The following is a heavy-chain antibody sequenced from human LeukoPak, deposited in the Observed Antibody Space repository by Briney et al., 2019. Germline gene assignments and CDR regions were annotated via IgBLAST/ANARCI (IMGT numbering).Heavy chain of an antibody. V-gene: IGHV4-61*02. CDR3: ARAPSTIFGVITLDYFDY. D-gene: IGHD3-3*01. Sequence: SQTLSLTCTVSGGSISSGSYYWSWIRQPAGKGLEWIGRVYTSGSTNYNPSLKSRVTISVDPSKNQCSLKLSYVTAADTAVYYCARAPSTIFGVITLDYFDYWGQGTLVTVSS. CDR1: GGSISSGSYY. CDR2: VYTSGST. J-gene: IGHJ4*02.